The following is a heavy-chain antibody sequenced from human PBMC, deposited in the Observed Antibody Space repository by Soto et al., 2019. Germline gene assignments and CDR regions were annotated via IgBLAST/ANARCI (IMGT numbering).Heavy chain of an antibody. D-gene: IGHD3-3*01. CDR3: ARQGRCLEWLSHIYYMDV. CDR2: ISSSGSTI. CDR1: GFTFSDYY. V-gene: IGHV3-11*01. J-gene: IGHJ6*03. Sequence: GGSLRLSCAASGFTFSDYYMSWIRQAPGKGLEWVSYISSSGSTIYYADSVKGRFTISRDNAKNSLYLQMNSLRAEDTAVYYCARQGRCLEWLSHIYYMDVWGKGTTVTVSS.